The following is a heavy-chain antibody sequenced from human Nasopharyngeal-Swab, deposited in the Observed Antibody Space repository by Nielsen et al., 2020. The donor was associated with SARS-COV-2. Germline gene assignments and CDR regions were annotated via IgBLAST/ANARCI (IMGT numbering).Heavy chain of an antibody. V-gene: IGHV3-48*01. J-gene: IGHJ3*02. D-gene: IGHD5-24*01. CDR1: GFTFSSYS. CDR3: ARTDGYTLNNAFDI. CDR2: ISSSSSTK. Sequence: GGSLRLSCAASGFTFSSYSMNWVRQAPGKGLEWVSYISSSSSTKYYADSVKGRFTISRDNAKNSLYLQMNSLRAEDTAVFYCARTDGYTLNNAFDIWGQGTMVTVSS.